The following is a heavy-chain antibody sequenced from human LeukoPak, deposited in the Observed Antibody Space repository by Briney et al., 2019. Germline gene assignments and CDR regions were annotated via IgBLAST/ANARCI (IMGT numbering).Heavy chain of an antibody. Sequence: ASVKVSCKVSGYTLTELSMHWVRQAPGKGLEWMGGFDPEDGETIYAQKFQGRVTMTEDTSTDTAYMELSSLRSEDTAAYYCATHPPFYYDSSGHSFDYWGQGTLVTVSS. J-gene: IGHJ4*02. V-gene: IGHV1-24*01. CDR3: ATHPPFYYDSSGHSFDY. CDR2: FDPEDGET. D-gene: IGHD3-22*01. CDR1: GYTLTELS.